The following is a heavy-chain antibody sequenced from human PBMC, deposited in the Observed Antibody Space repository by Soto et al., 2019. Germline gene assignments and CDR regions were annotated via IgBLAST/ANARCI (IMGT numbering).Heavy chain of an antibody. D-gene: IGHD3-10*01. J-gene: IGHJ6*03. CDR2: IWYDGSNK. CDR1: GFTFSSYG. CDR3: ARETMVRGVIITNHDYYYYMDV. V-gene: IGHV3-33*01. Sequence: GGSLRLSCAASGFTFSSYGMHWVRQAPGKGLEWVAVIWYDGSNKYYADSVKGRFTISRDNSKNTLYLQMNSLRAEDTAVYYCARETMVRGVIITNHDYYYYMDVWGKGTTVTVSS.